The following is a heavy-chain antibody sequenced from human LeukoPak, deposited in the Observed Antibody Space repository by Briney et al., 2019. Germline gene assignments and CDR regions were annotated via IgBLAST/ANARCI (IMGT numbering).Heavy chain of an antibody. Sequence: SETLSLTCAVYGGSFSGYYWSWIRQPPGKGLEWIGEINHSGSTNYNPSLKSRVTISVDTSKNQFSLKLSSVTAADTAVYYCARLSGSCFKRSYYFDYWGQGTLVTVSS. CDR3: ARLSGSCFKRSYYFDY. J-gene: IGHJ4*02. CDR2: INHSGST. CDR1: GGSFSGYY. V-gene: IGHV4-34*01. D-gene: IGHD1-26*01.